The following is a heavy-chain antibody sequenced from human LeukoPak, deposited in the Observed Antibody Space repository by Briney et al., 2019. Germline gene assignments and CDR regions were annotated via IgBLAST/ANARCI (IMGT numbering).Heavy chain of an antibody. Sequence: ASVKVSCKSSDDTFASYGISWVRQGPGQGLEWMGWISPFNGKTNYAQKFQGRVTMTTDTSTSTAYMELRSLKYDDTAVYYCAWGGEIVVEPDGDSYHYYMDVWGTGTTVTVSS. CDR3: AWGGEIVVEPDGDSYHYYMDV. J-gene: IGHJ6*03. CDR1: DDTFASYG. CDR2: ISPFNGKT. D-gene: IGHD2-2*01. V-gene: IGHV1-18*01.